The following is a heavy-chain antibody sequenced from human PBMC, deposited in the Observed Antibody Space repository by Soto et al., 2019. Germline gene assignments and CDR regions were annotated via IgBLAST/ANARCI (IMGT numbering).Heavy chain of an antibody. V-gene: IGHV3-33*01. CDR1: GFTFSSYG. Sequence: QVQLVESGGGVVQPGRSLRLSCAASGFTFSSYGMHWVRQAPGKGLEWVAVIWYGGSNKYYADSVKGRFTISRDHSTNTLCLQMNSLRAEDTAVYYCARDRTDPAGAGTPFDYWGQGTLVTVSS. CDR2: IWYGGSNK. CDR3: ARDRTDPAGAGTPFDY. D-gene: IGHD6-19*01. J-gene: IGHJ4*02.